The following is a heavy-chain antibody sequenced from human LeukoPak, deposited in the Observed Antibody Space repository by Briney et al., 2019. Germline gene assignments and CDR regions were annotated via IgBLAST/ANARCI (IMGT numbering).Heavy chain of an antibody. Sequence: GWSLRLSCAASGFTFSSYAMSWVRQAPGKGLEWVSSISGSGGSIYYADSVKGRFTISRDNSKSTLYLQMNSLRAEDTAIYYCAKEAVAAAGPFDYWGQGTLVTVSS. CDR2: ISGSGGSI. J-gene: IGHJ4*02. CDR1: GFTFSSYA. CDR3: AKEAVAAAGPFDY. D-gene: IGHD6-13*01. V-gene: IGHV3-23*01.